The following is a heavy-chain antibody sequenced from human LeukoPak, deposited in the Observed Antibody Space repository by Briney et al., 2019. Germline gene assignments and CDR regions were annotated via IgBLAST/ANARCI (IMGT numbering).Heavy chain of an antibody. CDR3: ATAYGSGSYYKPLVDY. Sequence: ASVKVSCKVSGYTLTELSMHWVRQAPGKGLEWMGGFDPEDGETIYAQKFQGRVTMTEDTSTDTAYMELSSLRSEDTAVYYCATAYGSGSYYKPLVDYWGRGTLVTVSS. V-gene: IGHV1-24*01. D-gene: IGHD3-10*01. CDR2: FDPEDGET. J-gene: IGHJ4*02. CDR1: GYTLTELS.